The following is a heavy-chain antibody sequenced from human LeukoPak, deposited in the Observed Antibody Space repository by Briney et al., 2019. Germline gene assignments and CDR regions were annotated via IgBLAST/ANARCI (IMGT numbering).Heavy chain of an antibody. CDR3: ATGPPTYDSSGYYPY. D-gene: IGHD3-22*01. Sequence: GSVKVSCKVSGYTLTELSMHWVRQAPGKGLEWMGGFDPEDGETIYAQKFQGRVTMTEDTSTGTAYMELSSLRSEDTAVYYCATGPPTYDSSGYYPYWGQGTLVTVSS. CDR2: FDPEDGET. J-gene: IGHJ4*02. V-gene: IGHV1-24*01. CDR1: GYTLTELS.